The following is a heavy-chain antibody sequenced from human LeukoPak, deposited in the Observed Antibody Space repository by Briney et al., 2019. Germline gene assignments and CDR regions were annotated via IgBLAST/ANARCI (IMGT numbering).Heavy chain of an antibody. D-gene: IGHD2/OR15-2a*01. CDR3: AKDLSSPWYFDL. V-gene: IGHV3-23*01. CDR1: GFTFSSYA. CDR2: ISGSGGST. Sequence: GGSLRLSCAASGFTFSSYAMSWVRQAPGKGLEWVSAISGSGGSTYYADSVKGRFTISRDNSKNTLYLRMNSLRAEDTAVYYCAKDLSSPWYFDLWGRGTLVTVSS. J-gene: IGHJ2*01.